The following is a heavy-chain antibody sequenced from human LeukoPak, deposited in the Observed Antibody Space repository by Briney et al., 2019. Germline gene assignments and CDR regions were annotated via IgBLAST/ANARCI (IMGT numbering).Heavy chain of an antibody. CDR2: IWYDGSNK. CDR1: GFTFSSYS. V-gene: IGHV3-33*08. D-gene: IGHD6-19*01. Sequence: GGSLRLSCAASGFTFSSYSMHWVRQAPGKGLEWVAVIWYDGSNKYYADSEKGRFTISRDNSKNTLYLQMNSLRAEDTAVYYCARDNSSGGGFDYWGQGTLVTVSS. CDR3: ARDNSSGGGFDY. J-gene: IGHJ4*02.